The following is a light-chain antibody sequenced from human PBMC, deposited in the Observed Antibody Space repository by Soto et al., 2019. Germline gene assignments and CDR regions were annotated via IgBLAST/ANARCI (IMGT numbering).Light chain of an antibody. CDR3: QQRSNWPLT. CDR1: QTVDNDY. Sequence: VLTQSPATLSLTPGEPATLSCRTSQTVDNDYLAWYQQKPGQSPRLLIYDASNRATGIPARFSGSGSGTDFTLTISSLEPEDFAVYYCQQRSNWPLTFGGGTKVDIK. J-gene: IGKJ4*01. CDR2: DAS. V-gene: IGKV3-11*01.